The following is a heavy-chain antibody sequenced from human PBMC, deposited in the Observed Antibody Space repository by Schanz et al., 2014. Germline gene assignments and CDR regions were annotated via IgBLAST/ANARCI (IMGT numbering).Heavy chain of an antibody. Sequence: EVQLVESGGGLVKPGGSLRLSCAASEFIFSTYTMNWVRQAPGKGLEWVSSITDIGTYTYYADSGKGRLTISRDNAKNSLYLQMNSLRAEDTAVYYCAKDQRPYSSSSGFDYWGQGTLVTVSS. CDR3: AKDQRPYSSSSGFDY. J-gene: IGHJ4*02. V-gene: IGHV3-21*01. CDR2: ITDIGTYT. CDR1: EFIFSTYT. D-gene: IGHD6-6*01.